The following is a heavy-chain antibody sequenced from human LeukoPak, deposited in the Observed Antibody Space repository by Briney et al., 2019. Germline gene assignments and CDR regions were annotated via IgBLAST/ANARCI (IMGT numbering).Heavy chain of an antibody. CDR3: AKGDSGSYGAFDI. V-gene: IGHV3-33*06. J-gene: IGHJ3*02. CDR1: GFTFSNYG. CDR2: IWYDGSNK. D-gene: IGHD1-26*01. Sequence: GGSLRLSCAASGFTFSNYGMHWVRQAPGKRLEWVAVIWYDGSNKYHADSVKGRFAVSRDNSKNTLYLQMNSLRAEDTAVYYCAKGDSGSYGAFDIWGQGTMVTVSS.